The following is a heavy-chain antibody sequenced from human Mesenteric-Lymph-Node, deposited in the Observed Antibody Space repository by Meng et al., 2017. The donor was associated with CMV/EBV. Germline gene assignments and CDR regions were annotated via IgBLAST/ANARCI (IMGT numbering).Heavy chain of an antibody. D-gene: IGHD5-18*01. V-gene: IGHV3-48*03. CDR3: ANSPRGYSYGYYYYGMDV. CDR2: ISSSGTTI. CDR1: GFAFSSFE. Sequence: GESLKISCAASGFAFSSFEMNWVRQAPGKGLEWVSYISSSGTTIYYADSVKGRFTISRDNSKNTLYLQMNSLRAEDTAVYYCANSPRGYSYGYYYYGMDVWGQGTTVTVSS. J-gene: IGHJ6*02.